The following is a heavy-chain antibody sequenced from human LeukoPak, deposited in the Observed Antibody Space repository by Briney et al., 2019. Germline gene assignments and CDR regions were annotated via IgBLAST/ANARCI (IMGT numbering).Heavy chain of an antibody. J-gene: IGHJ5*02. D-gene: IGHD6-13*01. CDR3: ARDSKIAAAGDHNNWFDP. V-gene: IGHV3-20*01. Sequence: PGGSLRLSCAASGFTFDDYGMSWVRQAPVKGLEWVSGINWNGGSTGYADSVKGRFTISRDNAKNSLYLQMNSLRAEDTALYHCARDSKIAAAGDHNNWFDPWGQGTLVTVSS. CDR2: INWNGGST. CDR1: GFTFDDYG.